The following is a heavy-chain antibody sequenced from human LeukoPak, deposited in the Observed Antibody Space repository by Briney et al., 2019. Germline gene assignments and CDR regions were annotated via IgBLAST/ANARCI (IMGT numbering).Heavy chain of an antibody. V-gene: IGHV4-34*01. CDR1: GGSFSGYY. J-gene: IGHJ4*02. D-gene: IGHD3-9*01. Sequence: SQTLSLTCAVYGGSFSGYYWGWIRQPPGKGLEWIGEINHSGSTNYNPSLKSRVTISVDTSKNQFSLKLSSVTAADTAVYYCARGGVRYFDWLLPYFDYWGQGTLVTVSS. CDR2: INHSGST. CDR3: ARGGVRYFDWLLPYFDY.